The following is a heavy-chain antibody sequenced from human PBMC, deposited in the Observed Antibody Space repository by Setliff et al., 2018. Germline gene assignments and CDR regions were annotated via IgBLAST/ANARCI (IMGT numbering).Heavy chain of an antibody. CDR1: GGSISVYY. Sequence: SETLSLTCTVSGGSISVYYWTWFRQPPGKRLEWIGYIYYSGSTNYNPSLESRVTISVDTSKNQFSLRLNSATAADTAVYYCARLRGAFDYWGQGTLVTVSS. V-gene: IGHV4-59*01. CDR2: IYYSGST. CDR3: ARLRGAFDY. J-gene: IGHJ4*02. D-gene: IGHD3-16*01.